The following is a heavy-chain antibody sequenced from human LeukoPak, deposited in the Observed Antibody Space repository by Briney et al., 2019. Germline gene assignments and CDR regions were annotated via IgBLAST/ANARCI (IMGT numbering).Heavy chain of an antibody. CDR2: IYHSGST. D-gene: IGHD6-19*01. Sequence: SETLSLTCTVSGGSISSSSYYWGWIRQPPGKGLEWIGTIYHSGSTYYNPSLKSRVTISLDTSKNQFSLKLSSVTAADTTVYYCACGLVPYNWFDPWGPGILVTVS. V-gene: IGHV4-39*07. J-gene: IGHJ5*02. CDR3: ACGLVPYNWFDP. CDR1: GGSISSSSYY.